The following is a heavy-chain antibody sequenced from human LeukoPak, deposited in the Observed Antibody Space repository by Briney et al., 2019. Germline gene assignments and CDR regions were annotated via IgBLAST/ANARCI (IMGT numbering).Heavy chain of an antibody. CDR2: ITNNGGGT. J-gene: IGHJ4*02. CDR3: AKIALSWVAGTVDY. CDR1: GFTFNSYA. D-gene: IGHD6-19*01. V-gene: IGHV3-23*01. Sequence: PGGSLRLSCAASGFTFNSYAMSWVRQAPGKGLEWVSGITNNGGGTYYADSVKDRFTVSRDNSKNTLYLQMNSLRAEDTAVYYCAKIALSWVAGTVDYWGQGTLVPVTS.